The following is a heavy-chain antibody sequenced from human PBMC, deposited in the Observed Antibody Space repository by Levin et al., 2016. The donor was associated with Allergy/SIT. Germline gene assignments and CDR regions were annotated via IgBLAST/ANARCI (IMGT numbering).Heavy chain of an antibody. CDR1: GFSFSYYS. Sequence: GESLKISCAASGFSFSYYSMNWVRQAPGKGLEWVSSISSSSSYIYYADSVKGRFTISRDNSKNIVYLQMNSLRADDTAVYYCARDILRDHCTHGVCYLADYWGQGTLVTVSS. CDR3: ARDILRDHCTHGVCYLADY. J-gene: IGHJ4*02. CDR2: ISSSSSYI. D-gene: IGHD2-8*01. V-gene: IGHV3-21*04.